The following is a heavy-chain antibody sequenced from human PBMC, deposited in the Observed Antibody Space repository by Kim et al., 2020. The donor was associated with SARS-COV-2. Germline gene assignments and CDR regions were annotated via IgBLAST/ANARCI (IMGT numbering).Heavy chain of an antibody. J-gene: IGHJ4*02. D-gene: IGHD3-10*01. V-gene: IGHV4-59*13. CDR3: ARGGHYYYGSGYFDY. Sequence: SETLSLTCTVSDGSISSYYWNWIRQPPGKGLEWIGYINYSGSTNYNPSLKSRVAMSVDTSKDQFSLKLTSVTAADTAVYYCARGGHYYYGSGYFDYWGQGTLVTVSA. CDR1: DGSISSYY. CDR2: INYSGST.